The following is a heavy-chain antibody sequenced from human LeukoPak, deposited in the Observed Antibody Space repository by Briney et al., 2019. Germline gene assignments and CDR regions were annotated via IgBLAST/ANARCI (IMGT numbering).Heavy chain of an antibody. CDR3: AHSLGSSFDY. CDR2: ISWNSGSI. CDR1: GFTFDDYA. Sequence: GGSLRLSCAASGFTFDDYAMHWVRQAPGKGLEWVSGISWNSGSIGYADSVKGRLTISRDNAKNSLYLQMNSLRAEDTALYYCAHSLGSSFDYWGQGTLVTVSS. D-gene: IGHD6-13*01. V-gene: IGHV3-9*01. J-gene: IGHJ4*02.